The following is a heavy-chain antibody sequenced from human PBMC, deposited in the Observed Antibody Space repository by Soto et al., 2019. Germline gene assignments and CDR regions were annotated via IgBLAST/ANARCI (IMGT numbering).Heavy chain of an antibody. CDR2: ISAYNCNT. J-gene: IGHJ6*02. CDR3: ARDSPLAVAGTRYGMDV. Sequence: QVQLVQSGAEGKKPGASVKVSCKASGYTFTSYGISLVRQATGQGLERMGWISAYNCNTNYAQKLQGRVTMTTDTSTSTAYMELMSLRSDDTAVYYCARDSPLAVAGTRYGMDVWGQGTTVTVSS. V-gene: IGHV1-18*01. D-gene: IGHD6-19*01. CDR1: GYTFTSYG.